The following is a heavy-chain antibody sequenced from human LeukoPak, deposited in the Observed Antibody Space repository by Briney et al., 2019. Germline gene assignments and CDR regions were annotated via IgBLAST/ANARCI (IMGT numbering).Heavy chain of an antibody. J-gene: IGHJ6*02. V-gene: IGHV3-21*01. Sequence: GGSLRLSCAASGFTLSSYSMNWVRQAPGKGPEWVSSISSSSSYIYYADSVKGRFTISRDNAKNSLYLQMNSLRAEDTAVYYCARVVFGVVIISYYGMDVWGQGTTVTVSS. CDR3: ARVVFGVVIISYYGMDV. D-gene: IGHD3-3*01. CDR2: ISSSSSYI. CDR1: GFTLSSYS.